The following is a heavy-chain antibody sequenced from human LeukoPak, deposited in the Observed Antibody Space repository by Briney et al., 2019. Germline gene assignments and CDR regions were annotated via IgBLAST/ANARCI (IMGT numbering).Heavy chain of an antibody. CDR1: GFTFSSYA. J-gene: IGHJ4*02. V-gene: IGHV3-23*01. CDR3: AKDSPRGYSYGLIDY. D-gene: IGHD5-18*01. Sequence: GGSLRLSCAASGFTFSSYAMSWVRQAPGKGLEWVSAISYSGGSTYYADSVKGRFTISRDNSKNTLYLRMNSLRAEDTAVYYCAKDSPRGYSYGLIDYWGQGTLVTVSS. CDR2: ISYSGGST.